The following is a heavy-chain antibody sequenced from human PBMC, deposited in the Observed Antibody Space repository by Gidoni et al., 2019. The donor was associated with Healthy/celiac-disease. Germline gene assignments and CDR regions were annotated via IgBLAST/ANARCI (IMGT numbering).Heavy chain of an antibody. V-gene: IGHV3-9*01. CDR1: GFTFADYG. Sequence: DVQLVKSGGGLVQPGRSLRLSCAASGFTFADYGMHWVRQAPGKGLGWVSGISWNSGSIGYADSVKGRFTISRDNAKNSLYLQMNSLRAEDTALYYCARSTSSSWSVAADYWGQGTLVTVSS. J-gene: IGHJ4*02. CDR2: ISWNSGSI. D-gene: IGHD6-13*01. CDR3: ARSTSSSWSVAADY.